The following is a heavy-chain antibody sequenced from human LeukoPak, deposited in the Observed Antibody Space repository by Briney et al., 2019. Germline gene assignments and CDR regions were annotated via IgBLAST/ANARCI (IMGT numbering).Heavy chain of an antibody. J-gene: IGHJ4*02. D-gene: IGHD3-16*02. CDR3: ARDQYDSVWGSYRPYFDF. Sequence: GALVKVSCKASGYTFSSYGISWVRQAPGQGLEWMGSISPYTGDTKYAERLQDRVIMTTDTSTRTAYMELRSLTSDDTAVFYCARDQYDSVWGSYRPYFDFWGQGTLVTVSS. CDR2: ISPYTGDT. V-gene: IGHV1-18*04. CDR1: GYTFSSYG.